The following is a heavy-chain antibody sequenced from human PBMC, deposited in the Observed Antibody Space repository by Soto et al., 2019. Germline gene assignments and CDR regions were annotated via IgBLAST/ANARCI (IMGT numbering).Heavy chain of an antibody. CDR3: ARDGGAYCGGDCYEYYFDY. Sequence: QVQLVQSGAEVKKPGSSVKVSCKASGGTFSSYAISWVRQAPGQGLEWMGGIIPIFGTAKYAQKFQGRVTITADESTSTAYMELSSLRSEDTAVFYCARDGGAYCGGDCYEYYFDYWGQGTLVTVSS. D-gene: IGHD2-21*02. J-gene: IGHJ4*02. CDR2: IIPIFGTA. V-gene: IGHV1-69*01. CDR1: GGTFSSYA.